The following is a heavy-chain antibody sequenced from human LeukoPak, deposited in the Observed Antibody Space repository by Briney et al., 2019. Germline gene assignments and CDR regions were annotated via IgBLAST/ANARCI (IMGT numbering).Heavy chain of an antibody. CDR3: VKGRWLTDRCDL. J-gene: IGHJ4*02. Sequence: PGGSLRLSCTASGFIFDDYAMHWVRQPPGKGLEWVSLIVGDGGATYYADSVKGRFAISRDNSKNSLFLQMNGLRAEDTAFYYCVKGRWLTDRCDLWGQGNLVTVSS. D-gene: IGHD5-24*01. CDR1: GFIFDDYA. CDR2: IVGDGGAT. V-gene: IGHV3-43*02.